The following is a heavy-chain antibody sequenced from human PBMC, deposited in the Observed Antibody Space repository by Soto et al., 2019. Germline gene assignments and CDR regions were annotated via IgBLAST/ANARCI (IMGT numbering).Heavy chain of an antibody. D-gene: IGHD6-13*01. J-gene: IGHJ4*02. CDR3: ARTAAGNLHY. Sequence: SETLSLTCTVSGGSISSGGYYWSWIRQHPGKGLEWIGYIYYSGSTYYNPSLKSRVTISVDTSKNQFSLKLSSVTAADTAVYYCARTAAGNLHYWGQRTPVTVSS. CDR2: IYYSGST. CDR1: GGSISSGGYY. V-gene: IGHV4-31*03.